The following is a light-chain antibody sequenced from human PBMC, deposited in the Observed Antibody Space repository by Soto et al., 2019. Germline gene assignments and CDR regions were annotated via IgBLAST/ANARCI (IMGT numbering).Light chain of an antibody. Sequence: ETVLTQSPATLSLSPGVRATLSCRASQDISRYLAWYQQKPGQAPRLLIYDASNRATAIPARFSGSGSGTDFTLTISNLEPEDFAVYYCQQRSNWLFGPGTKVDIK. J-gene: IGKJ3*01. V-gene: IGKV3-11*01. CDR3: QQRSNWL. CDR1: QDISRY. CDR2: DAS.